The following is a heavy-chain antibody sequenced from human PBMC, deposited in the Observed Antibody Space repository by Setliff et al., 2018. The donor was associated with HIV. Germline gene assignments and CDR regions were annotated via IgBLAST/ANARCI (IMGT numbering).Heavy chain of an antibody. CDR2: INHSGST. D-gene: IGHD5-12*01. CDR1: GGSFSGFY. CDR3: ARAKDGYNRRHYFYFMDV. V-gene: IGHV4-34*01. J-gene: IGHJ6*03. Sequence: SETLSLTCAVYGGSFSGFYSNWIRQPPGKGLERIGAINHSGSTNYNPSLKSRVTISVDTSKNQFSLRLSSVTSADAAVYYCARAKDGYNRRHYFYFMDVWGKGTTVTVSS.